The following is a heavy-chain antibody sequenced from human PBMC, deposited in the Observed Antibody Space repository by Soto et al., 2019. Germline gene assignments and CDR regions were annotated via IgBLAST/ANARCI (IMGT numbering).Heavy chain of an antibody. V-gene: IGHV4-59*01. D-gene: IGHD6-13*01. Sequence: PSETLSLTCTVSGGSMRNYFWTWIRQPPGKGLEWIGYIHYSGTTSFFPSYNPSLRSRVTISEGTSKNQFSLKLLSVTTADTAVYFCAAGEASSRNLAPYYLDFWGQGTLVTVS. CDR2: IHYSGTT. CDR3: AAGEASSRNLAPYYLDF. J-gene: IGHJ4*02. CDR1: GGSMRNYF.